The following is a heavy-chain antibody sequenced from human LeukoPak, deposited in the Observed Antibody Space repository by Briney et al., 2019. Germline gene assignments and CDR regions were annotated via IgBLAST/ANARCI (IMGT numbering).Heavy chain of an antibody. J-gene: IGHJ4*02. CDR2: IYYSGTT. CDR1: GGSISSYY. V-gene: IGHV4-59*01. D-gene: IGHD3-10*01. CDR3: ARYLSSGLDY. Sequence: SETLSLTCTVSGGSISSYYWSWIRQPPGMRLEWIGYIYYSGTTSYNPSLKNRVTISVDTSKNQFSLKLSSVTAADTAVYYCARYLSSGLDYWGQGTLVTVSS.